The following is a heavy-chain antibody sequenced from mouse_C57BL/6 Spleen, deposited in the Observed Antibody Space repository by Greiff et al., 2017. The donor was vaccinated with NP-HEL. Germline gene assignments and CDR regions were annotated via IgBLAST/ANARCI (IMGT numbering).Heavy chain of an antibody. CDR3: ARRGSLGDYYAMDY. D-gene: IGHD6-1*01. V-gene: IGHV5-6*01. CDR2: ISSGGSYT. Sequence: EVHLVESGGDLVKPGGSLKLSCAASGFTFSSYGMSWVRQTPDKRLEWVATISSGGSYTYYPDSVKGRFTISRDNAKNTLYLQMSSLKSEDTAMYYCARRGSLGDYYAMDYWGQGTSVTVSS. J-gene: IGHJ4*01. CDR1: GFTFSSYG.